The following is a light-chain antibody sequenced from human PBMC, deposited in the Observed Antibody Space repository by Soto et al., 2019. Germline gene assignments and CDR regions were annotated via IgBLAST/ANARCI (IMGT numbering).Light chain of an antibody. V-gene: IGLV2-18*01. CDR2: EVR. J-gene: IGLJ1*01. Sequence: LPQPPSVSGSPGQSVTISCTGTSSDVVRYNRVSWYQQPPGTAPKLLIYEVRNRPSGVPDRFSGSRSANTASLTISGLQAEDEADYYCSLFTTNSTFVFGAGTKVTVL. CDR1: SSDVVRYNR. CDR3: SLFTTNSTFV.